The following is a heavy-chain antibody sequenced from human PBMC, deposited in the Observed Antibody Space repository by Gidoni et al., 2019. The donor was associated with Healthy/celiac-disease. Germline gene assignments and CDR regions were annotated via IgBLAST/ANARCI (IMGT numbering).Heavy chain of an antibody. V-gene: IGHV3-30-3*01. Sequence: QVQLVESGGGVVQPGRSLRLSCAASGFTFSRYAMHWVRQAPGKGLEWVAVISYDGSNKYYADSVKGRFTISRDNSKNTLYLQMNSLRAEDTAVYYCASEQLYGEGLFDYWGQGTLVTVSS. D-gene: IGHD4-17*01. CDR2: ISYDGSNK. CDR1: GFTFSRYA. J-gene: IGHJ4*02. CDR3: ASEQLYGEGLFDY.